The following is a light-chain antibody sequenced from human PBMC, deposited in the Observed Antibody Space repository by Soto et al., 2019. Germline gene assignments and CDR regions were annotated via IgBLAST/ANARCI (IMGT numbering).Light chain of an antibody. V-gene: IGKV1-5*03. CDR3: QQYHSYSRT. Sequence: DIPVTQSPSTLSASVGDRVTITCRASQSISNWLAWYQQKPGKAPNLLVYKASSLQSGVPSRFSGSGSGTEFTLTISSLQPDDFATYYCQQYHSYSRTFGQGTKLEIK. CDR1: QSISNW. CDR2: KAS. J-gene: IGKJ2*01.